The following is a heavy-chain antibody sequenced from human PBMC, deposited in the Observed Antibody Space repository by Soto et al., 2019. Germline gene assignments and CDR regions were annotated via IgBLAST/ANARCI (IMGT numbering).Heavy chain of an antibody. CDR2: ITGSGIDT. Sequence: GGSLRLSCAASGFTFSDFAMTWVRRVPGEGLEWVSTITGSGIDTYYAHFAEGRFTISRDNSKNTLYLQLDSLRVDDTATYYCTRDFPWFGDQPFDFWGQGTLVTVSS. J-gene: IGHJ4*02. V-gene: IGHV3-23*01. CDR3: TRDFPWFGDQPFDF. D-gene: IGHD3-10*01. CDR1: GFTFSDFA.